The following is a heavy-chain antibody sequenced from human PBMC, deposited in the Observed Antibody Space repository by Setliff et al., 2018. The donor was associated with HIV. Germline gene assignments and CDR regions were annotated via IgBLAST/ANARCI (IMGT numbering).Heavy chain of an antibody. CDR3: TRGVSQAYTYGSGAYYYFDF. D-gene: IGHD6-19*01. CDR1: GYTFNSYG. V-gene: IGHV1-18*01. Sequence: ASVKVSCKASGYTFNSYGISWVRQAPGQGPEWVGWIATYNGNTNYAQRLQGRVTLTTDTSTSTAYMELRSLRFDDTAVYFCTRGVSQAYTYGSGAYYYFDFWGLGTLVTVSS. J-gene: IGHJ4*02. CDR2: IATYNGNT.